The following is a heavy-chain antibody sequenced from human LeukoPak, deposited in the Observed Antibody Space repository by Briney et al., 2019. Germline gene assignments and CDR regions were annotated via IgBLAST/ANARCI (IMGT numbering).Heavy chain of an antibody. J-gene: IGHJ4*02. Sequence: PGGSLRLSCSASGFIFSSYAMHWVRQAPGKGLEYASAISSNWGSTYYADSVKGRFTISRDNSKNTLYLQMSSLRAEDTAVYYCVKDAPTHFYGDYVVYWGQGTLVTVSS. CDR1: GFIFSSYA. V-gene: IGHV3-64D*06. CDR2: ISSNWGST. D-gene: IGHD4-17*01. CDR3: VKDAPTHFYGDYVVY.